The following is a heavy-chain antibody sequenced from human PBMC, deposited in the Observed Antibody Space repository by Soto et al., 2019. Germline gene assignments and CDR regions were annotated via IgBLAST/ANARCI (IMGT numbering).Heavy chain of an antibody. CDR2: ISSSGGST. V-gene: IGHV3-23*01. CDR3: ARGPAT. J-gene: IGHJ5*01. Sequence: PGGSLRLSCAASGFTFRYYAMTWDRQATGKGLEWVSAISSSGGSTYYADSVKGRFTLTRSTSINTAYLELSSLSSDDSAVYYCARGPATWGQGTMVNVSS. CDR1: GFTFRYYA.